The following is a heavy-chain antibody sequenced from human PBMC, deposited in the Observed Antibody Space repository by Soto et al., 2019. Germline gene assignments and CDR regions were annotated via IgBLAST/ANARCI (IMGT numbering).Heavy chain of an antibody. CDR1: GFSFNNHA. CDR2: ISGSGSTT. D-gene: IGHD3-22*01. V-gene: IGHV3-23*01. Sequence: GGSLRLSCAASGFSFNNHAMTWVRPAPGKGLEWVSGISGSGSTTHYADSVKGRFTISRDNSKDTLYLQMNSLRADDTAVYFCAKDRLMLTMVVVGAFDFWGLGTVVTVSS. J-gene: IGHJ3*01. CDR3: AKDRLMLTMVVVGAFDF.